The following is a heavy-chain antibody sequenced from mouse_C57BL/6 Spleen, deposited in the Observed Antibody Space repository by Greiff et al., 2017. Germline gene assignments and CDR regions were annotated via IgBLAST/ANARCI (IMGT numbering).Heavy chain of an antibody. V-gene: IGHV1-81*01. CDR1: GYTFTSYG. J-gene: IGHJ1*03. Sequence: QVQLQQSGAELARPGASVKLSCKASGYTFTSYGISWVKQRTGQGLEGIGEIYPRSGNTYYNEKFKGKATLTADKSSSTAYMELRSLTSEDSAVYFCARTYYSNRTGYFDVWGTGTTVTVSS. D-gene: IGHD2-5*01. CDR3: ARTYYSNRTGYFDV. CDR2: IYPRSGNT.